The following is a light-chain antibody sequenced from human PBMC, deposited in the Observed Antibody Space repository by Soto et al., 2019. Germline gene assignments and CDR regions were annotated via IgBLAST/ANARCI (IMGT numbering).Light chain of an antibody. J-gene: IGKJ2*01. V-gene: IGKV4-1*01. Sequence: DIVMTQSPDSLAVSLGERATINCKSSQTLLFSANNRNYLAWYQQKPGQPPKLLMYWTSTRESGVPDRFSGSGSGKDFTLTISSLQAEDVAVYYCQQYFSTPYTFGQGSKLEIK. CDR3: QQYFSTPYT. CDR1: QTLLFSANNRNY. CDR2: WTS.